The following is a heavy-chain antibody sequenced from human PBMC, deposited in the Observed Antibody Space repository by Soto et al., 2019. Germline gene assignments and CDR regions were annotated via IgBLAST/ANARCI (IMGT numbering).Heavy chain of an antibody. V-gene: IGHV4-34*01. Sequence: LSLTCAVYGGSFSGYYWSWIRQPPGKGLEWIGEINHSGSTNYNPSLKSRVTISVDTSKNQFSLKLSSVTAADTAVYYCARAGPTAHSVWSYYRMDVWGQGTTVTVSS. CDR2: INHSGST. D-gene: IGHD3-10*01. J-gene: IGHJ6*02. CDR1: GGSFSGYY. CDR3: ARAGPTAHSVWSYYRMDV.